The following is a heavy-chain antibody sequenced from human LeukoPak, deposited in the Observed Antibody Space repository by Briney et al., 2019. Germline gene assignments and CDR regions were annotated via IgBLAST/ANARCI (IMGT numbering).Heavy chain of an antibody. CDR1: GGSISSYY. J-gene: IGHJ6*02. CDR2: IYYSGST. Sequence: SETLSLTCTVSGGSISSYYWSWIRQPPGKGLEWIGYIYYSGSTNYNPSLKSRVTISVDTSKNQFSLKLSSVTAADTAVYYCARHVALRYFDWLPDYYYYGMDVWDQGTTVTVSS. CDR3: ARHVALRYFDWLPDYYYYGMDV. V-gene: IGHV4-59*08. D-gene: IGHD3-9*01.